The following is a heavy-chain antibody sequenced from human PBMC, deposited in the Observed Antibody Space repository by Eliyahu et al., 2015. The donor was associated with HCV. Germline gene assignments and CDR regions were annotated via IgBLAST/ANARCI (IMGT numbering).Heavy chain of an antibody. J-gene: IGHJ3*01. V-gene: IGHV4-34*01. CDR1: NGSFGGYF. Sequence: QVQLQQRGAGLFKPSETLSLTCTVNNGSFGGYFWSWIRQPPGTGLEWIGEINDSGNTNYNPSLKSRVSISVAPSTNQFSLALSAVTAADTAVYYCARKKYNILTSYYTDDAFDVWGQGTKVTVSS. D-gene: IGHD3-9*01. CDR3: ARKKYNILTSYYTDDAFDV. CDR2: INDSGNT.